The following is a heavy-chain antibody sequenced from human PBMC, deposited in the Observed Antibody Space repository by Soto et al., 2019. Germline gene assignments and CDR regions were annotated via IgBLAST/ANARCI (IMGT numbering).Heavy chain of an antibody. V-gene: IGHV4-30-2*01. CDR3: ARALVVVQAAIPAGWFDP. Sequence: PSETLSLTCAVSGGSISSGGYSWSWIRQPPGKGLEWIGYIYHSGSTYYNPSLKSRVTISVDRSKNQFSLKLSSVTAADTAVYYCARALVVVQAAIPAGWFDPWGQGTLVTVSS. J-gene: IGHJ5*02. CDR1: GGSISSGGYS. D-gene: IGHD2-2*02. CDR2: IYHSGST.